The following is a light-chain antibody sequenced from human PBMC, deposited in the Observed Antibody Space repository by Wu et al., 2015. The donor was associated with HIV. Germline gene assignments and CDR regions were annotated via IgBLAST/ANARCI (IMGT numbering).Light chain of an antibody. CDR2: DAS. Sequence: EIMLTQSPATLSLSPGESATLSCRASQSVSSYLAWYQQRPGQAPRLLIIDASNRATGIPARFSGSGSGTDFTLTISSLGPEDFAVYYCQQRSSWPLYTFGQGTKLEIK. J-gene: IGKJ2*01. CDR1: QSVSSY. CDR3: QQRSSWPLYT. V-gene: IGKV3-11*01.